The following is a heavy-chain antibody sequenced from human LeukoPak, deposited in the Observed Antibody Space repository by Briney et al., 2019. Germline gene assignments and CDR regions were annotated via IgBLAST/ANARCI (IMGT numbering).Heavy chain of an antibody. CDR1: GFTVSSSY. CDR2: IYAGENT. V-gene: IGHV3-53*01. Sequence: PGGSLRLSCAVSGFTVSSSYMSWVRRAPGKGLEWVSVIYAGENTYYADSVKGRFTISRDNSKNTLYLQMNSLRAEDTAVYYCVREIGNSGNYDWGQGTLVTVSS. CDR3: VREIGNSGNYD. J-gene: IGHJ4*02. D-gene: IGHD1-7*01.